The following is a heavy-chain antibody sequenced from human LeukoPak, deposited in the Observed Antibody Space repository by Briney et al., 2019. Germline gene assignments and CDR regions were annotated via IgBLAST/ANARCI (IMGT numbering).Heavy chain of an antibody. V-gene: IGHV1-24*01. J-gene: IGHJ4*02. CDR3: ATVPFGVVTKFDY. Sequence: ASVKVSCKVSGYTLTELSMHWVRQAPGKGLEWMGGFDPEDGETIYARKFQGRVTMTEDTSTDTAYMELSSLRSEDTAVYYCATVPFGVVTKFDYWGQGTLVTVSS. CDR2: FDPEDGET. D-gene: IGHD3-3*01. CDR1: GYTLTELS.